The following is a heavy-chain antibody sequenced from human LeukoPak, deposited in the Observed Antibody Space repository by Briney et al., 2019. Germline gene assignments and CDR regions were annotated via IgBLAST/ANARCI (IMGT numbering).Heavy chain of an antibody. D-gene: IGHD3-10*01. V-gene: IGHV4-31*03. CDR3: ARDLRGKHDP. J-gene: IGHJ5*02. CDR1: GGSISSGGYY. Sequence: PSETLSLTCTVSGGSISSGGYYWSWIRQHPGKGLEWTGYIYYSGSTYYNPSLKSRVTISVDTSKNQFSLKLSSVTAADTAVYYCARDLRGKHDPWGQGTLVTVSS. CDR2: IYYSGST.